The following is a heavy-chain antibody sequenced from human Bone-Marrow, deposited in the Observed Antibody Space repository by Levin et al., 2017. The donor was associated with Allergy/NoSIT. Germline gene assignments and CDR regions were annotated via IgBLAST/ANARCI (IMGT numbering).Heavy chain of an antibody. CDR2: ISGSGGST. V-gene: IGHV3-23*01. J-gene: IGHJ6*02. CDR1: GFTFSSYA. CDR3: AKDGYSSGWLSHYYGMDV. D-gene: IGHD6-19*01. Sequence: GGSLRLSCAASGFTFSSYAMSWVRQAPGKGLEWVSAISGSGGSTYYADSVKGRFTISRDNSKNTLYLQMNSLRAEDTAVYYCAKDGYSSGWLSHYYGMDVWGQGTTVTVSS.